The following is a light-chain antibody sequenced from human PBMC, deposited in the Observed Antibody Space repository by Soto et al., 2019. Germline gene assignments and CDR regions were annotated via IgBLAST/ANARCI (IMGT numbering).Light chain of an antibody. CDR1: TSNIGEST. CDR2: TND. Sequence: QSVLTQPPSASGTPGQRVTISCSGSTSNIGESTVSWYRHLPGLAPKLLISTNDQRPSGVPDRFSGSKSGTSASLAISGLQSEDEADYYCVAWDDSLSGHVFGTGTKLTV. CDR3: VAWDDSLSGHV. V-gene: IGLV1-44*01. J-gene: IGLJ1*01.